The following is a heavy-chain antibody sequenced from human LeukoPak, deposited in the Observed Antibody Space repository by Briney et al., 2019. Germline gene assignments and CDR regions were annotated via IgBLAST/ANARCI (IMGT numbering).Heavy chain of an antibody. CDR1: GFTFSTYA. J-gene: IGHJ4*02. CDR3: AKVVGGWYGRYYFDY. Sequence: GGSLRLSCAASGFTFSTYAMSWVRLAPGKGLEWVSSISGDGGSTFYPDSAKGRFTISRDNSKNTLYLQMNSLRAEDTAVYYCAKVVGGWYGRYYFDYWGQGTLVTVSS. D-gene: IGHD6-19*01. V-gene: IGHV3-23*01. CDR2: ISGDGGST.